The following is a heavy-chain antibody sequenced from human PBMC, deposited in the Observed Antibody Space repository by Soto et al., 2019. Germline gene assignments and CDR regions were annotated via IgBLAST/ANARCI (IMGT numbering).Heavy chain of an antibody. Sequence: QVQLVQPGTEEKKPGASVKVSCKASGSTCTSYAMHWVRQAPGQRLEWMGWINAGNGNTKYSQKFQGRVTITRDTSASTAYMELSSLRSEDAAVYYCARAVAVPADFDYWGQGTLVTVSS. CDR3: ARAVAVPADFDY. D-gene: IGHD6-19*01. CDR1: GSTCTSYA. V-gene: IGHV1-3*05. J-gene: IGHJ4*02. CDR2: INAGNGNT.